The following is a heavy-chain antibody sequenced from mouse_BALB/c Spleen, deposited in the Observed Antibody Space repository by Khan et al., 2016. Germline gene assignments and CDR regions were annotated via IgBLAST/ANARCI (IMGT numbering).Heavy chain of an antibody. D-gene: IGHD2-10*01. J-gene: IGHJ2*01. V-gene: IGHV14-1*02. Sequence: VQLQQSGAELVRPGALVKLSCKASGFNIKDYYMHWVKQRPEQGLEWIGWLDLENGDTICDPKFQGKARITADTSSSTACLQLSSLTSEDTAVYYCARAYFGTYVFDYWGQGTTLTISS. CDR1: GFNIKDYY. CDR3: ARAYFGTYVFDY. CDR2: LDLENGDT.